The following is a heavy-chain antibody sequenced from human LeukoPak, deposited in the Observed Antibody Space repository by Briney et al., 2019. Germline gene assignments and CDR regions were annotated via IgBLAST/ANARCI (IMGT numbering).Heavy chain of an antibody. V-gene: IGHV1-69*05. CDR1: GDTFSSNA. CDR2: IIPIFGTA. D-gene: IGHD3-22*01. Sequence: GSSEKLSCNASGDTFSSNAISWVRNAPGQGLEWMGRIIPIFGTANYAQKFQGRVTITTDESTSTAYMELSSLRSEDTAVYYCARGPAGDYYDSSGHFDYWGQGTLVTVSS. J-gene: IGHJ4*02. CDR3: ARGPAGDYYDSSGHFDY.